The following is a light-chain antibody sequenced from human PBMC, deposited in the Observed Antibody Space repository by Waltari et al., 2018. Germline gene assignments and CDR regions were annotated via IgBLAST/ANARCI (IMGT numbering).Light chain of an antibody. Sequence: SYELTQPPSVSVSPGQTARITCSADALPQQYASWYQQKPGQAPVLVIYKDNERPSGIPERFSGSSSGTTVTLTISGVQAEDEADYYCQSADSSGTWVFGGGTKLTVL. CDR3: QSADSSGTWV. CDR2: KDN. V-gene: IGLV3-25*03. J-gene: IGLJ3*02. CDR1: ALPQQY.